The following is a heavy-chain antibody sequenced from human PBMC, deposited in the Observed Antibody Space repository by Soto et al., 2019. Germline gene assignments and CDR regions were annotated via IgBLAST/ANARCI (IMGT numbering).Heavy chain of an antibody. J-gene: IGHJ3*02. CDR3: ARHRCRDGYNGAHDAFDI. CDR1: GYSFASYW. CDR2: IYPGASDT. Sequence: GESLKISCKGAGYSFASYWIGWVRQMPGKVLEWMGIIYPGASDTRYSPSFQDQFTISADKSISTAYLQWSSLKASDTAMYYCARHRCRDGYNGAHDAFDIWGQRPIVTLSS. V-gene: IGHV5-51*01. D-gene: IGHD5-18*01.